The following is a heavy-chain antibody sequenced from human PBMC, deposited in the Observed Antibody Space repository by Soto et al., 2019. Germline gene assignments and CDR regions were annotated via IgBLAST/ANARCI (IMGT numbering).Heavy chain of an antibody. J-gene: IGHJ4*02. V-gene: IGHV3-23*01. D-gene: IGHD2-2*01. Sequence: PGGSLRLSCAASGFSFSSYDINWVRQAPGKGLEWVSAISGNGGNTYYADSVKGRFTISRDNSKDTVYLQMNSLTAEDTAVYYCTKDSHWAIISPTHDYWGQGTLVTVSS. CDR3: TKDSHWAIISPTHDY. CDR1: GFSFSSYD. CDR2: ISGNGGNT.